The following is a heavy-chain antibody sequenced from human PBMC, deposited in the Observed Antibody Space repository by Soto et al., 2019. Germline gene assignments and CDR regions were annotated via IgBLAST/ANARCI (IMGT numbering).Heavy chain of an antibody. J-gene: IGHJ6*02. CDR1: GLTFSPYS. Sequence: GGSLRLSCAPSGLTFSPYSMNWVRQAPGKGLEWLSYITSSSSTIYYADSVKGRFTISRDNAKNSLYLQMNSLRAEDTAVYYCVRGGYNTGARYYHYGMDVWGQGTTVTVSS. V-gene: IGHV3-48*01. CDR3: VRGGYNTGARYYHYGMDV. D-gene: IGHD6-25*01. CDR2: ITSSSSTI.